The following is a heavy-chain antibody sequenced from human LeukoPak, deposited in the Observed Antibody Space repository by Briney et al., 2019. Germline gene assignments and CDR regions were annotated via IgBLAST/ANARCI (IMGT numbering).Heavy chain of an antibody. Sequence: SETLSLTCTVSGGSISSSSYYWGWIRQPPGKGLEWIGSIYYSGSTYYNPSLKSRVTISVDTSKNQFSLKLSSVTAADTAVYYCARRNKPKYYYESSRAFDIWGQGTMVTVSS. J-gene: IGHJ3*02. CDR1: GGSISSSSYY. CDR3: ARRNKPKYYYESSRAFDI. V-gene: IGHV4-39*01. D-gene: IGHD3-22*01. CDR2: IYYSGST.